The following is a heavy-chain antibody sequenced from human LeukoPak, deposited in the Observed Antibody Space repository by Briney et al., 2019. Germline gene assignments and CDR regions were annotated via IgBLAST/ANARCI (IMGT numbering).Heavy chain of an antibody. V-gene: IGHV1-18*01. D-gene: IGHD5-18*01. J-gene: IGHJ6*03. CDR2: FSAYNGNT. CDR1: GYTFTRYG. Sequence: ALVKVSCKASGYTFTRYGISWVRQAPGPGLEWMGWFSAYNGNTNYAQKLLGRVNMTTDTSTSTAYMELRSLRSDDTAVYYCARVWGRIQLLAAFYMDVWGKGTTVTVSS. CDR3: ARVWGRIQLLAAFYMDV.